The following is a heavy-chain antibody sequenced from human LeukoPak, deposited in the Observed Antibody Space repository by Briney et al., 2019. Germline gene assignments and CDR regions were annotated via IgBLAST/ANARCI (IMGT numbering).Heavy chain of an antibody. J-gene: IGHJ4*02. V-gene: IGHV4-39*01. D-gene: IGHD5-24*01. CDR2: IYYSGST. Sequence: SETLSLTCTVSGGSISSSSYYWGWIRQPPGKGLEWIGSIYYSGSTYYNPSLKSRVTISVDTSKNQFSLKLSSVTAADTAVYYCARHGERWPFDYWGQGTLVTVSS. CDR1: GGSISSSSYY. CDR3: ARHGERWPFDY.